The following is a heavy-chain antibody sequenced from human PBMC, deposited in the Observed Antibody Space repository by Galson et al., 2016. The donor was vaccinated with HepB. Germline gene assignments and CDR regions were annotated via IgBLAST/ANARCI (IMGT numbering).Heavy chain of an antibody. CDR2: INNDGSSS. J-gene: IGHJ3*02. CDR3: VRDMYGSYFAFDI. D-gene: IGHD1-26*01. Sequence: SLRLSCAATGFPFSAYWMQWVRQVPGRGLDWVSRINNDGSSSTYADSVKGRFTISRENAKNTLYLQMNSLRAEDTTVYYCVRDMYGSYFAFDIWGQGTMVTVSS. V-gene: IGHV3-74*01. CDR1: GFPFSAYW.